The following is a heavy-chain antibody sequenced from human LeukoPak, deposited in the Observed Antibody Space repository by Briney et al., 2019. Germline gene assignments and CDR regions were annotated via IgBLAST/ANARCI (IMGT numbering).Heavy chain of an antibody. D-gene: IGHD6-13*01. CDR2: VNLQGST. CDR3: ATIRSGSSWYYFDY. Sequence: SETLSLTCGVSGGSITNTNYWTWVRQPPGKGLEWIGEVNLQGSTNYNPSLMGRVAISVDTSKNQFSLKLSSVTAADTAVYHCATIRSGSSWYYFDYWDQGTLVTVSS. V-gene: IGHV4-4*02. J-gene: IGHJ4*02. CDR1: GGSITNTNY.